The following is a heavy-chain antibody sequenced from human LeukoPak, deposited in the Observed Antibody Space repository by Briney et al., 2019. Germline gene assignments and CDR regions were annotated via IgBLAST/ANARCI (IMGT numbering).Heavy chain of an antibody. Sequence: SETLSLTCNVSDGSISNDGYYWSWIRQHPGKGLEWLGYIYYSGSTYYNPSLKSRVTLSVDTSKSQFSLRLSSVTAADTAVYYCARDLTGDQFFDPWGQGTLVTVSS. V-gene: IGHV4-31*03. D-gene: IGHD7-27*01. CDR1: DGSISNDGYY. CDR3: ARDLTGDQFFDP. J-gene: IGHJ5*02. CDR2: IYYSGST.